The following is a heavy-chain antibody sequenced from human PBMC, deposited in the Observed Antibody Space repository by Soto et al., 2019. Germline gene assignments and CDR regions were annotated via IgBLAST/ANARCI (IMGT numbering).Heavy chain of an antibody. CDR3: ARRATYYGMDV. CDR2: INSDGSST. Sequence: XGSLIVSCAASGITFSSYWIHWVRQAPGKGLVWVSRINSDGSSTSYADSVKGRFTISRDNAKNTLYLQMNSLRAEDTAVYYCARRATYYGMDVWGQGTTVTVSS. V-gene: IGHV3-74*01. J-gene: IGHJ6*02. CDR1: GITFSSYW.